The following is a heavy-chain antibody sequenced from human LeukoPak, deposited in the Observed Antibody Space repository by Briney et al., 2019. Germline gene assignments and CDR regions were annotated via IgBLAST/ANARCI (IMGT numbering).Heavy chain of an antibody. Sequence: TGGSLRLSCAASGFTFSSYWMHWVRQAPGKGLVWVSRINSDGSSTSYADSVKGRFTISRDNAKNTLYLQMNSLRAEDTAVYYCARESNFGYCDFWSGGMVIPSDFDYWGQGTLVTVSS. CDR3: ARESNFGYCDFWSGGMVIPSDFDY. CDR1: GFTFSSYW. J-gene: IGHJ4*02. D-gene: IGHD3-3*01. CDR2: INSDGSST. V-gene: IGHV3-74*01.